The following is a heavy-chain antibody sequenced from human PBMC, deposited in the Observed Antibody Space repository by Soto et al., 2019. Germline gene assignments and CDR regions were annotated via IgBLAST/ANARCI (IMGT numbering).Heavy chain of an antibody. CDR3: AMKSSSWYRRWFDP. V-gene: IGHV4-34*01. D-gene: IGHD6-13*01. CDR1: GGSFSGYY. J-gene: IGHJ5*02. Sequence: SETLSLTCAVYGGSFSGYYWSWIRQPPGKGLEWIGEINHSGSTNYNPSLKSRVTISVDTSKNQFSLKLSSVTAADTAVYYCAMKSSSWYRRWFDPWGQGTLVTVSS. CDR2: INHSGST.